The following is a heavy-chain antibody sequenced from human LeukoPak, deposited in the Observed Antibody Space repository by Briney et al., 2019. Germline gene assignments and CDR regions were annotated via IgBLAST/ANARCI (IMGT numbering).Heavy chain of an antibody. V-gene: IGHV3-74*03. J-gene: IGHJ6*02. CDR3: TRDLSV. CDR1: GFPFSNYW. CDR2: IRSDGSFT. Sequence: PGGSLRLSCAASGFPFSNYWMHWVRQAPGKGLVWVSHIRSDGSFTKYADSVKGRFTISRDNAENTLYLQMNSLRAEDTGMYYCTRDLSVWGQGTTVTVSS.